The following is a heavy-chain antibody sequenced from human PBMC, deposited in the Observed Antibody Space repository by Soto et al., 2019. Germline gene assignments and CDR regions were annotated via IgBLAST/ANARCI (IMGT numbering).Heavy chain of an antibody. J-gene: IGHJ3*02. CDR1: GGSFSGYY. CDR3: AEKSNAFDI. V-gene: IGHV4-34*01. Sequence: SETLSLTCAAYGGSFSGYYWSWIRQPPGKGLEWIGEINHSGSTNYNPSLKSRVTISVDTSKNQFSLKLSSVTAADTAVYYCAEKSNAFDIWGQGTMVTVSS. CDR2: INHSGST.